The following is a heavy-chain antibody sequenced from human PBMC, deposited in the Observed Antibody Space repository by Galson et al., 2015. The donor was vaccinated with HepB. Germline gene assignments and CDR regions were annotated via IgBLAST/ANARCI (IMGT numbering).Heavy chain of an antibody. J-gene: IGHJ4*02. D-gene: IGHD3-10*01. CDR3: ARGAPTYYYGY. Sequence: SETPSLTCAVYGGSFSGYYWSWIRQPLGKGLEWIGEINHSGSTNYNPSLKSQVTISVDTSKNQFSLKLSSVTAADTAVYYCARGAPTYYYGYWGQGTLVTVSS. CDR2: INHSGST. CDR1: GGSFSGYY. V-gene: IGHV4-34*01.